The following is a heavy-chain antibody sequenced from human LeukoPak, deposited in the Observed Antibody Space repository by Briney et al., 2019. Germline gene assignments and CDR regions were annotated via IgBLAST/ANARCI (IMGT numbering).Heavy chain of an antibody. V-gene: IGHV4-34*01. CDR1: GGSFSGYY. Sequence: SETLSLTCAVYGGSFSGYYWSWIRQPPGKGLEWIGEINHSGSTNYNPSLKSRVTISVDTSKNQFSLKLSSVTAADTAVYYCARVFSGQRLVHPGLLFDYWGQGTLVTVSS. D-gene: IGHD6-13*01. J-gene: IGHJ4*02. CDR3: ARVFSGQRLVHPGLLFDY. CDR2: INHSGST.